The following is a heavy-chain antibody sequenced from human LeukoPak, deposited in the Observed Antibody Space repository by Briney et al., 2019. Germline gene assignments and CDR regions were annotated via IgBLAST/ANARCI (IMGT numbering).Heavy chain of an antibody. CDR1: GGSISSSSYY. V-gene: IGHV4-39*07. CDR3: ARVVLGGSGSYKDAFDI. J-gene: IGHJ3*02. Sequence: SETLSLTCTVSGGSISSSSYYWGWIRQPPGKGLEWIGSIYYSGSTYYNPSLKSRVTISVDTSKNQFSLKLSSVTAADTAVYYCARVVLGGSGSYKDAFDIWGQGTMVTVSS. CDR2: IYYSGST. D-gene: IGHD3-10*01.